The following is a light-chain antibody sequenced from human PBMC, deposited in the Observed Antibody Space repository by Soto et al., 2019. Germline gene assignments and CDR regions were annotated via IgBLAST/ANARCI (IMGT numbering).Light chain of an antibody. Sequence: EIVLTQSPATLSLSPGERATLSCRASQSVSSSFLAWYQQKPGQAPRLLIYGASNRASGIPDRFSGSGSGTDFTLTITRLEPGDFAVYYCQQYGRSPDLFTFGPGTKVEIK. CDR2: GAS. V-gene: IGKV3-20*01. J-gene: IGKJ3*01. CDR1: QSVSSSF. CDR3: QQYGRSPDLFT.